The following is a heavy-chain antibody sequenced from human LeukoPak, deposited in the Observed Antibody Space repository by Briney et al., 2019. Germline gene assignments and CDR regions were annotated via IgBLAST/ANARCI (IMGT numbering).Heavy chain of an antibody. CDR2: IYTSGSS. CDR1: VGSLISGSYY. J-gene: IGHJ4*02. D-gene: IGHD1-26*01. CDR3: TRDSWSYAIDY. Sequence: SEALPLTRTFSVGSLISGSYYWSCTRQPAGKELEWIRRIYTSGSSNSNPSLKSRVTISVDTSKNPFSQKLSSVTAADTAMYYCTRDSWSYAIDYWGQGTLVTVSS. V-gene: IGHV4-61*02.